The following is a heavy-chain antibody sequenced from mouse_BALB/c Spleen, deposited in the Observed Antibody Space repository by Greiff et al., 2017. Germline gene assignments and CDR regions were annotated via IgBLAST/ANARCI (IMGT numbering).Heavy chain of an antibody. CDR3: AREDYYGSSYDWYIDV. D-gene: IGHD1-1*01. Sequence: EVMLVESGGDLVKPGGSLKLSCAASGFTFSSYGMSWVRQTPDKRLEWVATISSGGSYTYYPDSVKGRFTIYRDNAKNTLYLQMSSLKSEDTAMYYCAREDYYGSSYDWYIDVWGAGTTVTVSS. J-gene: IGHJ1*01. CDR1: GFTFSSYG. V-gene: IGHV5-6*02. CDR2: ISSGGSYT.